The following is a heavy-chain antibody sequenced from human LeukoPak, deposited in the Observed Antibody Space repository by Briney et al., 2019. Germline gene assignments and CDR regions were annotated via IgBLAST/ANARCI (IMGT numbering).Heavy chain of an antibody. CDR1: GGSISSYY. V-gene: IGHV4-59*08. Sequence: KTSETLSPTCTVSGGSISSYYWSWIRQPPGKGLEWIGYIYYSGSTNYNPSLKSRVTISVDTPKNQFSLKLSSVTAADTAVYYCASSTVPYYYYYMDVWGKGTTVTVSS. D-gene: IGHD4-17*01. CDR3: ASSTVPYYYYYMDV. CDR2: IYYSGST. J-gene: IGHJ6*03.